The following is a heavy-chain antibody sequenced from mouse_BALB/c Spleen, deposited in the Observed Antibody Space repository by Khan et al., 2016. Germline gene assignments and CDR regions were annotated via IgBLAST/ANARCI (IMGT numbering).Heavy chain of an antibody. D-gene: IGHD1-1*01. J-gene: IGHJ4*01. Sequence: QVQLQQSGAELARPGASVKLSCKASGYTFTDYYINWVKQRTGQGLEWIGEIYPGSGNTYYNEKFKGKAILTADKSSSTAYMQLSSLNSEDSAVYYCAKGGRSGYYAMSYWGQGTSVSVSS. CDR2: IYPGSGNT. CDR1: GYTFTDYY. CDR3: AKGGRSGYYAMSY. V-gene: IGHV1-77*01.